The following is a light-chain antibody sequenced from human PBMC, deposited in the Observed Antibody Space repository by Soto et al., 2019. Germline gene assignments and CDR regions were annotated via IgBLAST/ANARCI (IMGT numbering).Light chain of an antibody. CDR2: KVT. J-gene: IGLJ1*01. V-gene: IGLV2-14*01. Sequence: QSVLTQPASVSGSLGQSITISCTGTTSDIGGHDYVSWYQQHPGKAPRLIIFKVTGRPSGVSIRFSGSKSGNTASLTISGLQAEDEADYYCSSYNTTTHGVFGAGTKVTLL. CDR3: SSYNTTTHGV. CDR1: TSDIGGHDY.